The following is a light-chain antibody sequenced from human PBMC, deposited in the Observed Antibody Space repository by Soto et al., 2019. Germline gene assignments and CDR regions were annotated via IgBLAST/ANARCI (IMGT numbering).Light chain of an antibody. Sequence: EIVMTQSPATLSVSPGERATLSCRASQSVNIYLAWYQQKPGQAPRLLIFGASYRATGIPARFSGSGSGTEFKLTISSLQSEDFAVYFCQQCHDWLRLTFGGGIKVDIK. CDR1: QSVNIY. CDR3: QQCHDWLRLT. V-gene: IGKV3D-15*01. CDR2: GAS. J-gene: IGKJ4*01.